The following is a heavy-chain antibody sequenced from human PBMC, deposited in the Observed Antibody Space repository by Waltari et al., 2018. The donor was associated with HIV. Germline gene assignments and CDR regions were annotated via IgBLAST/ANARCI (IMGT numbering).Heavy chain of an antibody. CDR3: ARGWDYDFWSGLEGGKFDP. Sequence: QVQLQQSGPGLVKPSQTLSLPCAISGDSVSSNSAAWNWISQSPRRGLEGLGKTAFRSKWYIDYAVSVKSRITHHPDTSKNHFSLQLNSVTPEDTSVYFCARGWDYDFWSGLEGGKFDPWGLGTLVTVSS. CDR1: GDSVSSNSAA. J-gene: IGHJ5*02. V-gene: IGHV6-1*01. CDR2: TAFRSKWYI. D-gene: IGHD3-3*01.